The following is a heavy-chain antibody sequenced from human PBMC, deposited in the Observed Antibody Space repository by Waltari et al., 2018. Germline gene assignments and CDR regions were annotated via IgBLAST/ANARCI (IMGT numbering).Heavy chain of an antibody. Sequence: VTLTESGPVLVKPTETLTLTCTISGFPLSNAIMGVSWISVPPGQALEWPAHIFSNDEKSYSTSLKSMLTITKDTSKSQVVLTMTNMDPVDTATYYCARIRRRELRGPSDAFDIWGQGTMVTVSS. V-gene: IGHV2-26*03. D-gene: IGHD1-26*01. CDR2: IFSNDEK. CDR1: GFPLSNAIMG. CDR3: ARIRRRELRGPSDAFDI. J-gene: IGHJ3*02.